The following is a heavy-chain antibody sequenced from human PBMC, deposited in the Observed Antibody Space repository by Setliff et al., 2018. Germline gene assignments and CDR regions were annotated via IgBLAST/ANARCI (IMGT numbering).Heavy chain of an antibody. CDR2: VYSGGSP. CDR3: ARLYHNDNSADFRRAPFDV. V-gene: IGHV4-59*01. D-gene: IGHD3-22*01. Sequence: LSLTCKVSGDSMIGSYWSWIRRPPGKGLDWIGYVYSGGSPNYSPSFKSRVTMSIDTSKNQFSLKLKSVTAADTAVYYCARLYHNDNSADFRRAPFDVWGQGMMVTVSS. J-gene: IGHJ3*01. CDR1: GDSMIGSY.